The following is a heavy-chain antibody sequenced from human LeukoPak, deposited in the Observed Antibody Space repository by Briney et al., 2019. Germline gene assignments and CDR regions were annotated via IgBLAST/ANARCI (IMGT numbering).Heavy chain of an antibody. CDR1: GFTFSSYG. J-gene: IGHJ2*01. Sequence: PGGSLRLSCAASGFTFSSYGMHWVRQAPGKGLEWVAVIWYDGSNKYYADSVKGRFTISRDNSKNTLYPQMDSLRAEDTAVYYCAKQLRWSFDLRGRGTLVTVSS. CDR2: IWYDGSNK. D-gene: IGHD1-1*01. CDR3: AKQLRWSFDL. V-gene: IGHV3-33*06.